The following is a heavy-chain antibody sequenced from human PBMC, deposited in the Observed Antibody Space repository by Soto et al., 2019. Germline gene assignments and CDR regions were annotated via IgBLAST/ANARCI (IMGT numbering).Heavy chain of an antibody. Sequence: VQLVESGGGLVQPGGSLRLSCAASGFTVISNYMSWVRQAPGKGLEWVSVIYAASSTYYADSVKGRFTICRHNSKNTLYLQMNSLRPEDTAVYYCARDTGGWYFDLWGRGTLVTVSS. V-gene: IGHV3-53*04. J-gene: IGHJ2*01. CDR3: ARDTGGWYFDL. D-gene: IGHD3-10*01. CDR2: IYAASST. CDR1: GFTVISNY.